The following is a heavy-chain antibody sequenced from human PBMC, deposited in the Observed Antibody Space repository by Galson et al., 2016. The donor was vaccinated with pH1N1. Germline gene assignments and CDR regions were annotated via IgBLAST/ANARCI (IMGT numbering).Heavy chain of an antibody. V-gene: IGHV3-30*04. D-gene: IGHD1-26*01. Sequence: SLRLSCAASGFGFSSYAMHWVRQAPGQGLEWVAFISLDSSNKYYVDSVRGRFTVSRDNSKNTLFLQMNSLRAEDMAVYYCTRDAGGYSDFDYWGQGTLVTVSS. CDR3: TRDAGGYSDFDY. J-gene: IGHJ4*02. CDR2: ISLDSSNK. CDR1: GFGFSSYA.